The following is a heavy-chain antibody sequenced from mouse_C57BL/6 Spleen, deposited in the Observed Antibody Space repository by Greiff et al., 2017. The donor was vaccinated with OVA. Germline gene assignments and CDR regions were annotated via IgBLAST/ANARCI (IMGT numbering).Heavy chain of an antibody. Sequence: VQRVESGAELVKPGASVKISCKASGYAFSSYWMNWVKQRPGKGLEWIGQIYPGDGDTNYNGKFKGKATLTADKSSSTAYMQLSSLTSEDSAVYFCARLTAQSDFDYWGQGTTLTVSS. CDR1: GYAFSSYW. CDR3: ARLTAQSDFDY. CDR2: IYPGDGDT. V-gene: IGHV1-80*01. J-gene: IGHJ2*01. D-gene: IGHD3-2*02.